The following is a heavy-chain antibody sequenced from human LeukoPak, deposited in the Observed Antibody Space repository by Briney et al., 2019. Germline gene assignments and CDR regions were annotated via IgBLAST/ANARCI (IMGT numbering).Heavy chain of an antibody. Sequence: PSETLSLTCTVSGGSISSYYWSWIRQPPGKGLEWIGNIYYSGSTNYNPSLKSRVTISVDTSKNQFSLKLSSVTAADTAVYYCARLRSYCGGDCFYYFDYWGQGTLVTVSS. V-gene: IGHV4-59*01. CDR2: IYYSGST. J-gene: IGHJ4*02. D-gene: IGHD2-21*02. CDR1: GGSISSYY. CDR3: ARLRSYCGGDCFYYFDY.